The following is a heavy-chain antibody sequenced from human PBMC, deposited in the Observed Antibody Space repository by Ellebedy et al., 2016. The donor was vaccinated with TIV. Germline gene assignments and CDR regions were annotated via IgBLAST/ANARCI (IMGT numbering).Heavy chain of an antibody. Sequence: GGSLRLSCAASEFTFSDYAMGWVRQAPGKGLEWVSDITDTGATTIYADSVRGRFTISRDNSRNTLYLQMTSLRVDDTALYYCAKDVRSTFYYFDYWGQGILVTVSS. CDR1: EFTFSDYA. D-gene: IGHD3-3*02. V-gene: IGHV3-23*01. CDR3: AKDVRSTFYYFDY. CDR2: ITDTGATT. J-gene: IGHJ4*02.